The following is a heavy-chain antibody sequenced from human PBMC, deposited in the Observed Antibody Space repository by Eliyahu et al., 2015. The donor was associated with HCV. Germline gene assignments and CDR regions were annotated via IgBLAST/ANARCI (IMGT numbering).Heavy chain of an antibody. V-gene: IGHV7-4-1*02. CDR3: ARRGRDMVAMIMDYYYGFDV. Sequence: QVQLVQSGSELKKPGASVKVSCKASGYTFTSYFMXWVRQAPGQGLEWVGWINTNTGNPTYAQGFTGRFVFSLDTSVSTAYLQISSLKAEDTAVYYCARRGRDMVAMIMDYYYGFDVWGQGTTVTVSS. D-gene: IGHD5-12*01. CDR1: GYTFTSYF. J-gene: IGHJ6*02. CDR2: INTNTGNP.